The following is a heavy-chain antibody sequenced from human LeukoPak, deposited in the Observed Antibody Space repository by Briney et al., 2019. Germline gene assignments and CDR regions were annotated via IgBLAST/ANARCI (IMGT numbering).Heavy chain of an antibody. CDR3: AKNGDRGAYCSGGSCYPYFYYYMDV. CDR1: GFTFSGYG. D-gene: IGHD2-15*01. Sequence: GGSLRLSCAASGFTFSGYGMHWVRQAPGKGLEWVAFIRYDGSNKYYADSVKGRFTISRDNSKNTLYLQMNSLRAEDTAIYYCAKNGDRGAYCSGGSCYPYFYYYMDVWGKGTTVTISS. J-gene: IGHJ6*03. V-gene: IGHV3-30*02. CDR2: IRYDGSNK.